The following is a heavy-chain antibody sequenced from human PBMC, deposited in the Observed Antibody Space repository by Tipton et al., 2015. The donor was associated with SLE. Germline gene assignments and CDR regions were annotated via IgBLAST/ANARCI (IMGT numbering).Heavy chain of an antibody. V-gene: IGHV4-59*11. CDR1: GASIGSHH. J-gene: IGHJ4*02. D-gene: IGHD2-15*01. CDR2: IFYSGGT. Sequence: TLSLTCTVSGASIGSHHWTWIRQPPGKGLEWIGNIFYSGGTNYSPLLNSRITISVDTSKNQLSLNVISMTAADTAVYYCAGAWQGYCSGGTCYVLDYWGQGTLVTVSS. CDR3: AGAWQGYCSGGTCYVLDY.